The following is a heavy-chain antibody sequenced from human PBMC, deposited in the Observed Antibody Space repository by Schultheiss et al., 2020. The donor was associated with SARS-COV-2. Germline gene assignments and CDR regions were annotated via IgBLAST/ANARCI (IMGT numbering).Heavy chain of an antibody. CDR1: GFSLSTNGMS. CDR3: ARGAVTHHWFDP. V-gene: IGHV2-70*01. Sequence: SGPTLVKPTQTLTLTCTFSGFSLSTNGMSVHWIRQPPGKALEWLALIDWDDDKYYTTSLKTRLSISKDTSKNQVVLTMTNVDPGDTGTYYCARGAVTHHWFDPWGQGTQVTVSS. J-gene: IGHJ5*02. CDR2: IDWDDDK. D-gene: IGHD6-19*01.